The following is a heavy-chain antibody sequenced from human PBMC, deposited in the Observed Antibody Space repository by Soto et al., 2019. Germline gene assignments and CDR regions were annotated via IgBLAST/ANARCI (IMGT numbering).Heavy chain of an antibody. V-gene: IGHV3-11*01. J-gene: IGHJ4*02. CDR3: ARGTDYYPY. Sequence: GGSLRLPCAASGFTFSNYAMSCIRQAPGRGLEWISYIGPRGSTVYYADSVKGRFTISRDNARKSLFLQMNILRVEDTAVYYCARGTDYYPYWGQGSLVTVS. CDR2: IGPRGSTV. CDR1: GFTFSNYA.